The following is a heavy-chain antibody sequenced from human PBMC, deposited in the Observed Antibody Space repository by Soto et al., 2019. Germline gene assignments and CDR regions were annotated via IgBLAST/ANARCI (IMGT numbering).Heavy chain of an antibody. CDR1: GFTFSSYS. CDR3: ARDDSLSSSGFGKGIYYYGMDV. CDR2: ISSSSSTI. D-gene: IGHD6-19*01. J-gene: IGHJ6*02. Sequence: EVQLVESGGGLVQPGGSLRLSCAASGFTFSSYSMNWVRQAPGKGLERVSYISSSSSTIYYADSVKGRFTISRDNAKNSLYLQMNSLRDEDTAVYYCARDDSLSSSGFGKGIYYYGMDVWGQGTTVTVSS. V-gene: IGHV3-48*02.